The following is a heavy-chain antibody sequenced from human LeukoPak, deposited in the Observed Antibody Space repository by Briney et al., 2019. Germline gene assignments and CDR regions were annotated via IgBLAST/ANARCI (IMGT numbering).Heavy chain of an antibody. CDR1: GFTFSGYD. V-gene: IGHV3-13*04. CDR3: ARGEYYYDGGY. J-gene: IGHJ4*02. Sequence: GGSLRLSCAASGFTFSGYDMHRVRQPTGKGLEWVLAIGTAGDTSYPGSVKGRFTISRENAKNSLYLQMNILRAGDTAVYYCARGEYYYDGGYWGQGTLVTVSS. D-gene: IGHD3-22*01. CDR2: IGTAGDT.